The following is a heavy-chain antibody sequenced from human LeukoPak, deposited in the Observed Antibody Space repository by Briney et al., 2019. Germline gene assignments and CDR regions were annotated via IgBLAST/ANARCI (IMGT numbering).Heavy chain of an antibody. V-gene: IGHV1-2*02. CDR2: INPNSGGA. D-gene: IGHD6-19*01. CDR3: VTRSYTSGWPT. CDR1: GNTFIGNY. J-gene: IGHJ5*02. Sequence: ASVKVSCKTSGNTFIGNYIHWVRQARGQGLEWMGWINPNSGGANYAQRFQGRVTMTRDTSDTTAFLDLDRLTSDDTAVYYCVTRSYTSGWPTWGQGTLVTVSS.